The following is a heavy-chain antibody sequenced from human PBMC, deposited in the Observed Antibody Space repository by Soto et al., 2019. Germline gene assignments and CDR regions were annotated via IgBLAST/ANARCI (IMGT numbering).Heavy chain of an antibody. CDR1: GFTFSDYW. J-gene: IGHJ4*01. CDR3: ARDYLAY. Sequence: PGGSLRLSCATSGFTFSDYWMSWVRQAPGKGPQWVASIKGDGSEKQYEDSVKGRFTISRDNAKNSLHLQMNGLRGDDSASYYCARDYLAYWGQGTPVTVSS. CDR2: IKGDGSEK. V-gene: IGHV3-7*01.